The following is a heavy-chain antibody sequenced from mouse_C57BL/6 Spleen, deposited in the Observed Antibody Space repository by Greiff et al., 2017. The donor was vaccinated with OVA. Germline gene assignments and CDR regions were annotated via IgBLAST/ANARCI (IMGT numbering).Heavy chain of an antibody. CDR2: IHPNSGST. CDR1: GYTFTSYW. CDR3: ARRYYGSSDYFDY. D-gene: IGHD1-1*01. V-gene: IGHV1-64*01. Sequence: VQLQQPGAELVKPGASVKLSCKASGYTFTSYWMHWVKQRPGQGLEWIGMIHPNSGSTNYNEKFKSKATLTVDKSSSTAYMQLSSLTSEDSAVYYCARRYYGSSDYFDYWGQGTTLTVSS. J-gene: IGHJ2*01.